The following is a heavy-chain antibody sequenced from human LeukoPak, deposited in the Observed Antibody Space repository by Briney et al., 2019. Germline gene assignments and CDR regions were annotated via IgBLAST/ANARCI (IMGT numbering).Heavy chain of an antibody. CDR2: IYYSGST. CDR1: GGSISSSSYY. J-gene: IGHJ4*02. D-gene: IGHD6-19*01. V-gene: IGHV4-39*07. Sequence: PSETLSLTCTVSGGSISSSSYYWGWIRQPPGKGLEWIGSIYYSGSTYYNPSLKSRVTISVDTSKNQFSLKLSSVTAADTAVYYCAREDGGQWLKPEFDYWGQGTLVTVSS. CDR3: AREDGGQWLKPEFDY.